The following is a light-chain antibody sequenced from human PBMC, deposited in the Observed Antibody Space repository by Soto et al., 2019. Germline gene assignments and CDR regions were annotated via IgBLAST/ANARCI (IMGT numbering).Light chain of an antibody. J-gene: IGLJ2*01. CDR3: SSYTSSSTPV. V-gene: IGLV2-14*02. Sequence: QSALTQPASVSGSPGQSITISCTGTSSDVGISNLVSWYQQHPGKAPKLMIYEGSKRPSGVSNRFSGSKSGNTASLTISGLQAEDEADYYCSSYTSSSTPVFGGGTKVTVL. CDR2: EGS. CDR1: SSDVGISNL.